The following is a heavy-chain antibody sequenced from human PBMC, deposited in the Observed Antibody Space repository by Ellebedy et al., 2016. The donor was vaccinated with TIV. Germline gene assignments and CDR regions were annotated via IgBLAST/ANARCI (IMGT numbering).Heavy chain of an antibody. V-gene: IGHV3-7*01. D-gene: IGHD3-16*01. Sequence: PGGSLRLSCAASGFTFSNYCMIWVRKAQGKGLEWVANIKQGGSEIHYADSVKGRFTISRDNAKSSLYLQMNSLRAEDTAVYYCAREAISYATSGYYFDYWGQGTLVTVSS. CDR3: AREAISYATSGYYFDY. CDR2: IKQGGSEI. J-gene: IGHJ4*02. CDR1: GFTFSNYC.